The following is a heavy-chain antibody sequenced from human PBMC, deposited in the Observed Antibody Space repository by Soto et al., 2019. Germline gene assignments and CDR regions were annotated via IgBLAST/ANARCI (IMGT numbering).Heavy chain of an antibody. Sequence: PGESLKISCKGSGYSFTSYWIGWVRQMPGKGLEWMGIIYPGDSDTRYSPSFQGQVTISADKSISTAYLQWSSLKASDTAMYYCASIRYSRPRWDYYGMDIWGQGTTVTVSS. CDR3: ASIRYSRPRWDYYGMDI. V-gene: IGHV5-51*03. J-gene: IGHJ6*02. CDR1: GYSFTSYW. CDR2: IYPGDSDT. D-gene: IGHD5-18*01.